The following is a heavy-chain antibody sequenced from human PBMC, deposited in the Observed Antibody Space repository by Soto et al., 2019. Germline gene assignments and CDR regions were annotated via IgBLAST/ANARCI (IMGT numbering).Heavy chain of an antibody. J-gene: IGHJ4*02. CDR2: IYYSGST. CDR1: GGSISSGGYY. V-gene: IGHV4-31*03. D-gene: IGHD1-26*01. CDR3: ARAHYPSGSYPFLDY. Sequence: QVQLQESGPGLVKPSQTLSLTCTVSGGSISSGGYYWSWIRQHPGKGLECIGYIYYSGSTYYNPSLKSRVTISVDTSKNPFSLKLSSVTAADTAVYYCARAHYPSGSYPFLDYWGQGTLVTVSS.